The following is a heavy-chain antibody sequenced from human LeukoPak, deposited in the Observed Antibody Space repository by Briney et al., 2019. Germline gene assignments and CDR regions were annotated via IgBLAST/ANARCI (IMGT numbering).Heavy chain of an antibody. Sequence: GGSLRLSCTTSGFTFGDYAMSWVRQAPGKGLEWVGFIRSKAYGGTTEYAASVKGRFTISRDDSKSIAYLQMNSLRVEDTAVYFCARGDAYNTEYFQHWGQGTLVTVSS. D-gene: IGHD5-24*01. V-gene: IGHV3-49*04. CDR3: ARGDAYNTEYFQH. CDR2: IRSKAYGGTT. J-gene: IGHJ1*01. CDR1: GFTFGDYA.